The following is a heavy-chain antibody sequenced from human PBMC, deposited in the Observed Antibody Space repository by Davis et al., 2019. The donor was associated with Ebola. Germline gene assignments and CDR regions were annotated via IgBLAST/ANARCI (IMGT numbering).Heavy chain of an antibody. CDR2: IDSEGSTT. V-gene: IGHV3-74*01. D-gene: IGHD7-27*01. J-gene: IGHJ4*02. CDR1: GFTFSTYW. Sequence: GESLKISCAASGFTFSTYWMHWVRQAPGKGLVWVSRIDSEGSTTDYADSVKGRFTISRDNAKNTLYLQMNSLRAEDTAVYYCARGSTGDHLSFDHWGQGTLVTVSS. CDR3: ARGSTGDHLSFDH.